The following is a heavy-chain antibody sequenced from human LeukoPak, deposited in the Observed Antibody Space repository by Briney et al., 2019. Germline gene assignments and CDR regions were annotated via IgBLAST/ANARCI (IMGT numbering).Heavy chain of an antibody. CDR2: IRYDGSNK. V-gene: IGHV3-30*02. CDR3: AKMRAVAGRDERYYYYYMDV. D-gene: IGHD6-19*01. J-gene: IGHJ6*03. Sequence: GGSLRLSCAASGFTFSSYGMYWVRQAPGKGLEWVAFIRYDGSNKYYADSVKGRFTISRDNSKNTLYLQMNSLRAEDTAVYYCAKMRAVAGRDERYYYYYMDVWGKGTTVTISS. CDR1: GFTFSSYG.